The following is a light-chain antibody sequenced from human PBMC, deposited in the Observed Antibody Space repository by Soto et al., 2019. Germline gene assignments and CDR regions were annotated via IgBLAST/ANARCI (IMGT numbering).Light chain of an antibody. Sequence: AIRMTQSPSSFSASTGDRVTITCRASQDISSYLAWYQQKVGKAPKLLIYAAATLQRGAPSRLCGSGSGADFTLAISRRQSEEFGTYYCQQYVSYPYTFGQGTKLEI. J-gene: IGKJ2*01. CDR2: AAA. CDR1: QDISSY. V-gene: IGKV1-8*01. CDR3: QQYVSYPYT.